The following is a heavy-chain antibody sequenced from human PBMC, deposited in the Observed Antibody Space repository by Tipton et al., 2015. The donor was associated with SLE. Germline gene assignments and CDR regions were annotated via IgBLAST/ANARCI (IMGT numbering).Heavy chain of an antibody. CDR2: ISGSGGST. CDR1: RFTFSSYA. Sequence: SLRLSCAASRFTFSSYAMSWVRQAPGKGLEWVSAISGSGGSTYYADSVKGRFTISRDNSKNTLYLQMNSLRAEDTAVYYCAKEGYYGSGTRDAFDIWGQGTMVTVSS. D-gene: IGHD3-10*01. J-gene: IGHJ3*02. V-gene: IGHV3-23*01. CDR3: AKEGYYGSGTRDAFDI.